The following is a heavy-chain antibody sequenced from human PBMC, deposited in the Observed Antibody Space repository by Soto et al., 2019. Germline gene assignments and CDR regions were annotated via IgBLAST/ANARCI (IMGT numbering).Heavy chain of an antibody. D-gene: IGHD5-18*01. CDR2: IKQDGSEK. Sequence: GGSLRLCCAASGYTVRNSGMPWVHQAPGKGPEWVANIKQDGSEKFYVDSVKGRFTISRDNAKNSLYLQMNSLRAEDTAVYYCARRGFTYGVFDFWGQGILVTVSS. CDR1: GYTVRNSG. V-gene: IGHV3-7*05. J-gene: IGHJ4*02. CDR3: ARRGFTYGVFDF.